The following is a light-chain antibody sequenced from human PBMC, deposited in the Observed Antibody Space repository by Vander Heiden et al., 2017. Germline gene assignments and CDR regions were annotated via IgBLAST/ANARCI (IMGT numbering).Light chain of an antibody. Sequence: IVVTQSPATLSLSPGERATLSCRASQRVSSYLAWYQQKPGHAPRLLIYDASNRATGIPARFSGSGSGTDFTLTISSREPEDFAVYYWQQRSNWLTFGGGTKVEIK. CDR1: QRVSSY. V-gene: IGKV3-11*01. CDR3: QQRSNWLT. CDR2: DAS. J-gene: IGKJ4*01.